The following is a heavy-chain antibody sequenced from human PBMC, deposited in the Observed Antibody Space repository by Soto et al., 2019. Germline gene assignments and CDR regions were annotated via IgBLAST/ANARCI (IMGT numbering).Heavy chain of an antibody. CDR3: ARADSITIFGVVIKSDAFDI. V-gene: IGHV1-2*04. D-gene: IGHD3-3*01. CDR1: GYTFTGYY. Sequence: ASVKVSCKASGYTFTGYYMHWVRQAPGLGLEWMGWINPNSGGTNYAQKFQGWVTMTRDTSISTAYMELSRLRSDDTAVYYCARADSITIFGVVIKSDAFDIWGQGTMVT. J-gene: IGHJ3*02. CDR2: INPNSGGT.